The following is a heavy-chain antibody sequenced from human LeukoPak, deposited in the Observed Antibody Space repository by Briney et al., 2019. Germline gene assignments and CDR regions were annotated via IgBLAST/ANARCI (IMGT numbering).Heavy chain of an antibody. CDR2: IWYDGSNK. CDR3: AKDQKGGSSPFDY. D-gene: IGHD2-15*01. CDR1: GFSFSSYG. J-gene: IGHJ4*02. Sequence: SGGSLRLSCAASGFSFSSYGMHWVRQAPGKGLEWVAVIWYDGSNKYYADSVKGRFTISRDNSKNTLYLQMNSLRAEDTAVYYCAKDQKGGSSPFDYWGQGTLVTVSS. V-gene: IGHV3-33*06.